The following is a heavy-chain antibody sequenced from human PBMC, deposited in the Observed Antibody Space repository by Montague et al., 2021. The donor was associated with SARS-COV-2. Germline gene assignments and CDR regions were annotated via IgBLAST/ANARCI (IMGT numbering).Heavy chain of an antibody. Sequence: ETLSLTCAVYGGSFSDYYWTWIRQSPGKGLEWIAEINHSGTTNYNFNPSLRSRVTISVDTSKSQFSLKLSSVTAADTGVYYCARWDPQTLTLIGLRGKSASDYWGQGTLVTVSS. D-gene: IGHD4-23*01. CDR3: ARWDPQTLTLIGLRGKSASDY. CDR1: GGSFSDYY. V-gene: IGHV4-34*01. CDR2: INHSGTT. J-gene: IGHJ4*02.